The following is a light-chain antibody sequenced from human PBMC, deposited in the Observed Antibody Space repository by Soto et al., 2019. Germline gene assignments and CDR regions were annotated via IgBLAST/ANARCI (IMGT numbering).Light chain of an antibody. V-gene: IGLV2-8*01. J-gene: IGLJ2*01. CDR1: SSDVGGYNY. CDR3: SSYAGSNYVI. CDR2: EVN. Sequence: QSVLTQPPSASGSPGQSVTISCTGTSSDVGGYNYVSWYQQHPGKAPKLMIYEVNKRPSGVPDRFSGSKSDNTASLTVSVLQAEDEAYYYCSSYAGSNYVIFGGGTKLTVL.